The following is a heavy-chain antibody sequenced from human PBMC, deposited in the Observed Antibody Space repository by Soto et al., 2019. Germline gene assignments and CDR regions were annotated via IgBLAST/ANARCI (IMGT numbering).Heavy chain of an antibody. J-gene: IGHJ5*02. V-gene: IGHV4-4*02. CDR2: TYHSGTT. D-gene: IGHD6-13*01. Sequence: QVQLQESGPGLVQPSGTLSLTCAVSGDSINNSHWWSWVRQNPGKGLAWIGETYHSGTTNYNPSLTTRVTISIDKSKNQFSLKMNSVTAADTAVYYCAREVNSSPARGPNWFDPWGQGTLVTVSS. CDR3: AREVNSSPARGPNWFDP. CDR1: GDSINNSHW.